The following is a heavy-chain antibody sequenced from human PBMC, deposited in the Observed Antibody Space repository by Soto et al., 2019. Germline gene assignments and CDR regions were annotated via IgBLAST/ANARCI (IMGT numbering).Heavy chain of an antibody. Sequence: GGSLRLSCAASGFTFSSYWMSWVRQAPGKGLEWVANIKQDGSEKYYVDSVKGRFTISRDNAKNSLYLQMNSLRAEDTAVYYCVREDDFWSGYYYYYYMDVWGKGTTVTVSS. J-gene: IGHJ6*03. D-gene: IGHD3-3*01. CDR3: VREDDFWSGYYYYYYMDV. CDR1: GFTFSSYW. CDR2: IKQDGSEK. V-gene: IGHV3-7*01.